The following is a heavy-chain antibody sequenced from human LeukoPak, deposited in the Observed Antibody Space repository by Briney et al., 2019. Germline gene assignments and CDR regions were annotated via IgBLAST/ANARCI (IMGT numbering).Heavy chain of an antibody. CDR3: ARSSSGCPTNY. V-gene: IGHV1-46*01. CDR2: INPSGGST. J-gene: IGHJ4*02. Sequence: ASVKVSCKASGYTFTSYYMHWVRQAPGQGLEWMGIINPSGGSTSYAQKFQGRVTMTRDTSISTAYMELSRLRSDDTAVYYCARSSSGCPTNYWGQGTLVTVSS. CDR1: GYTFTSYY. D-gene: IGHD6-19*01.